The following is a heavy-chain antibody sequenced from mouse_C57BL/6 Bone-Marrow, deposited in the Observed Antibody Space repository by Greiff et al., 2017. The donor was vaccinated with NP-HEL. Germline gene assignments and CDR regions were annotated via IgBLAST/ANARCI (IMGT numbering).Heavy chain of an antibody. CDR3: ARDDYYCSSPFYFEV. CDR1: GFTFSDYY. V-gene: IGHV5-16*01. J-gene: IGHJ1*03. CDR2: INYDGSST. D-gene: IGHD1-1*01. Sequence: EVQVVESEGGLVQPGSSMKLSCTASGFTFSDYYMAWVRQVPEKGLEWVANINYDGSSTYYLDSLKSRFIISIDNAKNTLYLQMSSLKSEDTATYYCARDDYYCSSPFYFEVWGTGTTVTVSS.